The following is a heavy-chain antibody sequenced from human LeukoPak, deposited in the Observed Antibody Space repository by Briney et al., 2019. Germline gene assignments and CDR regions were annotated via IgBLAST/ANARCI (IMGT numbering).Heavy chain of an antibody. Sequence: PSETLSLTCAVYGGSFSGYYWSWIRQPPGKGLEWIGEINHSGSTNYNPSLKSRVTISVDTSKNQFSLKLSSVTAADTAVYYCARLTRQLLWFGELLYYFDYWGQGTLVTVSS. CDR1: GGSFSGYY. J-gene: IGHJ4*02. V-gene: IGHV4-34*01. D-gene: IGHD3-10*01. CDR2: INHSGST. CDR3: ARLTRQLLWFGELLYYFDY.